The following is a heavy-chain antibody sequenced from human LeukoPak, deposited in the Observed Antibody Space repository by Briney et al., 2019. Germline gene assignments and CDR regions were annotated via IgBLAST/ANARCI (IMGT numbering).Heavy chain of an antibody. D-gene: IGHD3-3*01. CDR1: GYTFTSYD. J-gene: IGHJ4*02. Sequence: ASVKVSCKASGYTFTSYDINWVRQATGQGLEWMGWMNPNSGNTGYAQKFRGRVTMTRNTSISTAYMELSSLRSEDTAVYYCARFAGFWSGYQQHDYWGQGTLVTVSS. CDR2: MNPNSGNT. CDR3: ARFAGFWSGYQQHDY. V-gene: IGHV1-8*01.